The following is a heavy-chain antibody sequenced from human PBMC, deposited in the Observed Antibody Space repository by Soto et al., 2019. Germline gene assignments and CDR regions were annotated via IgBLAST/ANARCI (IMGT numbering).Heavy chain of an antibody. CDR2: IIPIFGST. V-gene: IGHV1-69*13. CDR3: ATSLGIVVVTAIRYFDY. CDR1: GPTFSSHA. J-gene: IGHJ4*02. D-gene: IGHD2-21*02. Sequence: SVKVSCKASGPTFSSHAISWVRQAPGQELEWMGAIIPIFGSTNYAQKFQCRVTITADESTSTAYMELSSLRSEDTAVYYCATSLGIVVVTAIRYFDYWGQGALVTVSS.